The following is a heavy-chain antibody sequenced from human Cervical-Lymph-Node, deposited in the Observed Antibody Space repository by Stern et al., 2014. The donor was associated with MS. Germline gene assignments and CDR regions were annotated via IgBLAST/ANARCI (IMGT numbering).Heavy chain of an antibody. CDR1: GVTFNTFP. V-gene: IGHV1-69*06. D-gene: IGHD2-15*01. Sequence: QVQLVQSGAEVKKPGSSVEVSCEASGVTFNTFPVRWVRQAPGQGLEWVGEIVPIFGTTKLARKFQGRVTLTAPKSASTAYMELRSLRSEDTAVYYCALGPAYSFDHWGQGTLVTVSP. CDR2: IVPIFGTT. J-gene: IGHJ5*02. CDR3: ALGPAYSFDH.